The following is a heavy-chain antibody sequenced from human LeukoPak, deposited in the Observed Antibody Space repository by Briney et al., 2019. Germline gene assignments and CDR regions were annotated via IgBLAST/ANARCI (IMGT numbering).Heavy chain of an antibody. CDR3: ARAKAIFGVVMAQYYYGMDV. D-gene: IGHD3-3*01. J-gene: IGHJ6*02. Sequence: GASVKVSCKASGYTFTSYAMHWVRQAPGQRLEWMGWINAGNGNTKYSQKFQGRVTITRDTSASTAYMELSSLRSEDTAVYYCARAKAIFGVVMAQYYYGMDVWGQGTTVTVSS. CDR1: GYTFTSYA. V-gene: IGHV1-3*01. CDR2: INAGNGNT.